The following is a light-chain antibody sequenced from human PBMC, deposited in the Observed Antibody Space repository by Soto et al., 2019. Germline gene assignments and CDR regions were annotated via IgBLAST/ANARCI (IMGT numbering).Light chain of an antibody. CDR1: QSISNW. CDR2: DAS. CDR3: QRYNSYSWT. V-gene: IGKV1-5*01. Sequence: DIQMTRCPSAMSASVGYRVTITCRASQSISNWLAWYQQKPGKAPKLLIYDASSLESGVPSRFSGSGSGTEFTLTISSLQPDDFATYYCQRYNSYSWTFGQGTKVDIK. J-gene: IGKJ1*01.